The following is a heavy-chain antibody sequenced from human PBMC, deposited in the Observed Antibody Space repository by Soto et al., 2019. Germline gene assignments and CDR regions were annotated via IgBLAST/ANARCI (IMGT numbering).Heavy chain of an antibody. CDR2: IIPIFGTA. CDR3: ARGDGFDSVAAFGWLDP. D-gene: IGHD3-9*01. J-gene: IGHJ5*02. CDR1: GGTFSSYA. V-gene: IGHV1-69*12. Sequence: QVQLVQSGAEVKKPGSSVKVSCKASGGTFSSYAISWVRQAPGQGLEWMGGIIPIFGTANYAQKLQGRVTVTGDESTSTADVELGGRRSEDTVVYYFARGDGFDSVAAFGWLDPWGQGTVVTVSS.